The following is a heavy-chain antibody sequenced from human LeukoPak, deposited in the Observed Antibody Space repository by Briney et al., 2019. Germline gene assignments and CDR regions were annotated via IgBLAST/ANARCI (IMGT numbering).Heavy chain of an antibody. J-gene: IGHJ4*02. CDR1: GFTFSSYA. V-gene: IGHV3-23*01. D-gene: IGHD5-12*01. CDR2: ISGSGGST. Sequence: GGSLRLSCAASGFTFSSYAMSWVRQAPGKGLEWVSAISGSGGSTYYADSVKGRFTISRDNSKNTPYLQMNSLRAEDTAVYYCAKDRYGYVEFFDYWGQGTLVTVSS. CDR3: AKDRYGYVEFFDY.